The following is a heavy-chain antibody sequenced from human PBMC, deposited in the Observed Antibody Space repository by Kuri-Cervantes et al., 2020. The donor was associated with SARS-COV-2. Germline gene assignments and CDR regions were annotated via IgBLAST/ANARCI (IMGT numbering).Heavy chain of an antibody. Sequence: GGSLRLSCTGFGYTFTDYWMGWVRQMPGKGLEWIGIIYPGDSDTRYSPSFQGQVTISADKSITTAYLQWSSLKASDTAMYYCALEKYYDFWGGSQSLDYWGQGTLVTVSS. J-gene: IGHJ4*02. CDR1: GYTFTDYW. CDR3: ALEKYYDFWGGSQSLDY. D-gene: IGHD3-3*01. CDR2: IYPGDSDT. V-gene: IGHV5-51*01.